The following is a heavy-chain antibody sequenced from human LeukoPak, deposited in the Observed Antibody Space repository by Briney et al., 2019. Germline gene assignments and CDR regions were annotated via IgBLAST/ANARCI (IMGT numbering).Heavy chain of an antibody. CDR1: GGSISSGGYS. J-gene: IGHJ4*02. D-gene: IGHD3-22*01. Sequence: SQTLSLTCTVSGGSISSGGYSWSWIRQHPGKGLEWIGYIYYSGSTYYNPSLKSRVTISVDTSKNQFSLKLSSVTAADTAVYYCARVGGGIVVDHYYFDYWGQGTLVTVSS. CDR2: IYYSGST. V-gene: IGHV4-31*03. CDR3: ARVGGGIVVDHYYFDY.